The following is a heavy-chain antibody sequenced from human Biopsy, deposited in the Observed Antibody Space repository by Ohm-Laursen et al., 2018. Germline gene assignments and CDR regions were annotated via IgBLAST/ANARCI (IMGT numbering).Heavy chain of an antibody. Sequence: SVKVSCNAPGGTFSNYGVNWVRQAPGQGLEWLGGNIPILGTGNYAQKFQDRVTVAADTSTSTAAMELRSLRSDDTAVYYCATKLTGYFHHWGQGTLVIVSS. CDR3: ATKLTGYFHH. J-gene: IGHJ1*01. D-gene: IGHD3-9*01. CDR1: GGTFSNYG. V-gene: IGHV1-69*06. CDR2: NIPILGTG.